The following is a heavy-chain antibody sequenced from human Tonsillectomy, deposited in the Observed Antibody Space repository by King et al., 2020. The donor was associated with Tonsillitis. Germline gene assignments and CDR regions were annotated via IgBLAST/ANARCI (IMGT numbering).Heavy chain of an antibody. CDR1: GYSFTRYW. V-gene: IGHV5-51*01. CDR3: ARHGDSSGYYL. D-gene: IGHD3-22*01. Sequence: VQLVESGAEVKKPGESLKISCQGSGYSFTRYWIAWVRQMPGKGLEWMWIIYPGDSDTRYSPSFQGQVTISADKSISTAYLQWSSLKASDTGMYYCARHGDSSGYYLWGQGTLVTVSS. J-gene: IGHJ1*01. CDR2: IYPGDSDT.